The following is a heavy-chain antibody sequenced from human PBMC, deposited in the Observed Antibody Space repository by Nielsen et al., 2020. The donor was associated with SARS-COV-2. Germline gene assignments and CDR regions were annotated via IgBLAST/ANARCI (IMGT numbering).Heavy chain of an antibody. V-gene: IGHV3-20*01. CDR2: INWNGGST. Sequence: GGSLRLSCTASGFTFSSSGMHWVRQAPGKGLEWVSGINWNGGSTGYADSVKGRFTISRDNAKNSLYLQMNSLRAEDTALYHCARVYYDSSGYLNYFDYWGQGTLVTVSS. CDR3: ARVYYDSSGYLNYFDY. J-gene: IGHJ4*02. D-gene: IGHD3-22*01. CDR1: GFTFSSSG.